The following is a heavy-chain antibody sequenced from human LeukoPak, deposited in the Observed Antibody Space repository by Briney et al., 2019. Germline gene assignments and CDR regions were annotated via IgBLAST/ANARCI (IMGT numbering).Heavy chain of an antibody. J-gene: IGHJ4*02. CDR2: ISYDGSNK. V-gene: IGHV3-30*03. D-gene: IGHD5-18*01. CDR1: GFTFSHYG. CDR3: AREGYSSAFVAY. Sequence: GRSLRLSCAASGFTFSHYGVHWVRQAPGKGLEWVAVISYDGSNKYYADSVKGRFTVSRDNSKNTLFLQMNSLRPEDTALYYCAREGYSSAFVAYWGQGTLVTVSS.